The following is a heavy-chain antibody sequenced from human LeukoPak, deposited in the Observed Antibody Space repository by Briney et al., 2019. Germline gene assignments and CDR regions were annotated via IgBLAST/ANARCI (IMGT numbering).Heavy chain of an antibody. CDR2: ILHTGST. V-gene: IGHV4-34*12. Sequence: SETLSLTCAVSGYSLTNHYWIWIRQPPGKGPEWIGEILHTGSTNYNPSFQNRVSISIDTSKNQFFLRLTSVTAADTAVYYCARGPAAVHPWGQGTLVTVSS. CDR1: GYSLTNHY. D-gene: IGHD6-13*01. J-gene: IGHJ5*02. CDR3: ARGPAAVHP.